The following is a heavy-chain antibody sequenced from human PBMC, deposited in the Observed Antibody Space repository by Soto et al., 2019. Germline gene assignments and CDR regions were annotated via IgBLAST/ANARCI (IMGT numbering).Heavy chain of an antibody. CDR1: GYTLTELS. CDR3: ATALKGLQLTPPSYYYYMDV. J-gene: IGHJ6*03. D-gene: IGHD6-13*01. Sequence: ASVKVSCKVSGYTLTELSMHWVRQAPGKGLEWMGGFDPEDGETIYAQKFQGRVTMTEDTSTDTAYMELSSLRSEDTAVYYCATALKGLQLTPPSYYYYMDVWGKGTTVTVSS. CDR2: FDPEDGET. V-gene: IGHV1-24*01.